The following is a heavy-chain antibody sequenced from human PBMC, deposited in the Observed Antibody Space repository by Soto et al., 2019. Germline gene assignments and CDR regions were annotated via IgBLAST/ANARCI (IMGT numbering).Heavy chain of an antibody. V-gene: IGHV1-3*04. D-gene: IGHD5-12*01. CDR1: GITYTTYA. Sequence: QVQLVQSGAEVKKPGASVKDSCKASGITYTTYAIHWVRQAPGQGLEWMGWINTGNGNTRYSQRFLGRVSITTDTSTSTASMDLSSLTSEDTAVYYCARAISGYVTWGQGTLITVSS. CDR2: INTGNGNT. CDR3: ARAISGYVT. J-gene: IGHJ5*02.